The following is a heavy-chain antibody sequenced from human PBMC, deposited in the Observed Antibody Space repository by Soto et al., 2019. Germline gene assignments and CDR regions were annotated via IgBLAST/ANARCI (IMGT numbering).Heavy chain of an antibody. D-gene: IGHD2-21*02. CDR1: GYTFTSYG. J-gene: IGHJ4*02. V-gene: IGHV1-18*01. CDR3: PRGGGNSLSYFEY. CDR2: ISTYNGDT. Sequence: QVQLVQSGAEVKKPGASVKVSCKASGYTFTSYGISWVRQAPGQGLEWMGWISTYNGDTKYAQRLQGRVTMTTDTPTTTASRELRNPRSDNTPFISFPRGGGNSLSYFEYWGQATLVTVSS.